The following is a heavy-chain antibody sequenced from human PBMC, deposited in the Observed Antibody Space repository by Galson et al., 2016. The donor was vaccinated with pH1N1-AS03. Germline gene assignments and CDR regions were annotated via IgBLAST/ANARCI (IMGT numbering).Heavy chain of an antibody. D-gene: IGHD1-26*01. Sequence: SLRLSCAASGFTFSSYGMHWVRQAPGKGLEWVAVIRYDGSHKYYADSVKGRFTISRDNSDNTVFLQVINLKPDDAAVYYCAKEGPVGASPNWYLDLWGRGTLVTVSP. V-gene: IGHV3-30*02. J-gene: IGHJ2*01. CDR2: IRYDGSHK. CDR3: AKEGPVGASPNWYLDL. CDR1: GFTFSSYG.